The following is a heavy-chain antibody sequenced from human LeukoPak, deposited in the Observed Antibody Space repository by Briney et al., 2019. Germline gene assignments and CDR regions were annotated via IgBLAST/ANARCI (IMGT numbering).Heavy chain of an antibody. V-gene: IGHV3-74*01. CDR1: GITFDIHW. J-gene: IGHJ4*02. Sequence: GGSLRLSCAASGITFDIHWMHWVRQAPGKGLEWVAHIIGDGTITSHADSVKGRFTISRDNAKNTLYLQMNGLRADDTAVYYCARVPTNIYGLGNWGQGTLVTVS. CDR2: IIGDGTIT. CDR3: ARVPTNIYGLGN. D-gene: IGHD5-18*01.